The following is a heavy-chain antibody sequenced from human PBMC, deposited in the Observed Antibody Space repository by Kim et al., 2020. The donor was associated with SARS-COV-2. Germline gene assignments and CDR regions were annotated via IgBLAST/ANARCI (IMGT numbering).Heavy chain of an antibody. CDR3: ARGVAVATHYDYHYGMAV. Sequence: GGSLRLSCAASEFSFSTHGMTWVRQAPGKGLEWVGSIKQDADEKYYVDSVKGRFTISRDNANNLLYLQMNSLRAEDTAVYYCARGVAVATHYDYHYGMAVSSQGSTLTL. CDR2: IKQDADEK. J-gene: IGHJ6*02. CDR1: EFSFSTHG. D-gene: IGHD6-19*01. V-gene: IGHV3-7*03.